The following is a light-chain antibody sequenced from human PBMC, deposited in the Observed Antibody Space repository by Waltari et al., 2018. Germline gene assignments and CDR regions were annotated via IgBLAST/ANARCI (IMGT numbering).Light chain of an antibody. J-gene: IGLJ3*02. CDR2: KGT. Sequence: TVVTQEPSLPVSPGGTVTHTCALSSASAPTTSYPTWYRQTPGQAPRTRVYKGTSRSFGVPDRFSGCVLGNKAALTITGAQADDESDYFCSVYMGSGIWVFGGGTKLTVL. CDR3: SVYMGSGIWV. CDR1: SASAPTTSY. V-gene: IGLV8-61*01.